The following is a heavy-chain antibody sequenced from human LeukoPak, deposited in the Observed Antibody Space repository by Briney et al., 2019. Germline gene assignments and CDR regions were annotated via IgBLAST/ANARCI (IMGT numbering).Heavy chain of an antibody. CDR3: ASSSGYFPFDY. CDR1: GGSFSGYY. CDR2: INHSGST. Sequence: SETLSLTCAVYGGSFSGYYWSWIRQPPGKGLEWIWEINHSGSTNYNPSPKSRVTISVDTSKNQFSLKLSSVTAADTAVYYCASSSGYFPFDYWGQGILVTVSS. V-gene: IGHV4-34*01. J-gene: IGHJ4*02. D-gene: IGHD3-22*01.